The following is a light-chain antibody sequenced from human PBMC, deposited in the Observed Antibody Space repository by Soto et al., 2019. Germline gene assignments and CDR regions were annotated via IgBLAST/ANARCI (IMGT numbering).Light chain of an antibody. V-gene: IGLV1-51*01. CDR2: DSN. CDR3: GVWDSSLTTYV. Sequence: QSVLTQPASVSAAPGQKVTISCSGSSSNIGNFYVSWYQHLPGTAPKLLIYDSNKRPSGIPDRFSGSKSGTSATLGITGLQTGDEADYSCGVWDSSLTTYVFGPGTQVTVL. CDR1: SSNIGNFY. J-gene: IGLJ1*01.